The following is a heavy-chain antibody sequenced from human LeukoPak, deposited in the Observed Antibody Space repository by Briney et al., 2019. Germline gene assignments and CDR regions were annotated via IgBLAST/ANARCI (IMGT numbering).Heavy chain of an antibody. CDR1: GFTFTNFA. J-gene: IGHJ4*02. CDR3: VKDRCSGGICYADFDH. D-gene: IGHD2-15*01. CDR2: FVGRRRDT. V-gene: IGHV3-23*01. Sequence: GESLKISCAASGFTFTNFAMSWVRQAPGTGLEWVSGFVGRRRDTHYADSVKGRFTISRDISNNTLYLQMNSLRAEDTAIYYCVKDRCSGGICYADFDHWGQGTLVTVSS.